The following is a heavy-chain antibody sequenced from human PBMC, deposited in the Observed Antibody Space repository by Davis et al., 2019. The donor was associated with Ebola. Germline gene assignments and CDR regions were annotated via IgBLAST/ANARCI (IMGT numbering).Heavy chain of an antibody. D-gene: IGHD3-3*01. V-gene: IGHV3-23*01. CDR2: ISGSGGTT. CDR3: ARSGLSFGVVKYHYGMDV. J-gene: IGHJ6*04. CDR1: VITFSSYA. Sequence: GESLKISCTDSVITFSSYAMTWVRQAPGKGLEWVSAISGSGGTTYYAGSVKGRFNVSRDNSKKTMYLQMNSLRAEDTAVYYCARSGLSFGVVKYHYGMDVWGKGTTATVSS.